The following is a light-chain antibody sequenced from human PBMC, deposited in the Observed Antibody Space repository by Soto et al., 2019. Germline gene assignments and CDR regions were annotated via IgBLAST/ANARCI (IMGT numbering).Light chain of an antibody. CDR2: DSS. Sequence: EIVLTQSPATLSLSPGERATLSCRASQSVSSFLAWFQQKPGQAPSLLIYDSSNRAPGIPARFSGSGSGTDFTLTISSLEPEDFAVYYCQQRSNWSPPFTFGPGTKVEMK. CDR1: QSVSSF. V-gene: IGKV3-11*01. J-gene: IGKJ2*01. CDR3: QQRSNWSPPFT.